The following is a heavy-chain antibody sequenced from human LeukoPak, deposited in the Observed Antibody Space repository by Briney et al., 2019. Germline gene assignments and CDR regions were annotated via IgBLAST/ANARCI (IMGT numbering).Heavy chain of an antibody. CDR2: IEKSGNT. CDR1: GGSFSGYY. Sequence: SETLSLTCAVYGGSFSGYYWGWVRQPPGKGLEWIGEIEKSGNTDYNPSLKGRVTVSLDVSKNQFSLKLSSVTAADTVVYYCARGYGSGSYYKYWGQGALVTVSS. CDR3: ARGYGSGSYYKY. V-gene: IGHV4-34*01. J-gene: IGHJ4*02. D-gene: IGHD3-10*01.